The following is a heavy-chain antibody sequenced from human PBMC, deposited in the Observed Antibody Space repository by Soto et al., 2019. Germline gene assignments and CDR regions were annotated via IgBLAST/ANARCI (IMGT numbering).Heavy chain of an antibody. CDR2: MYHTGTT. V-gene: IGHV4-4*07. Sequence: LSETLSLTCSVSGGSISRYYWSWIRQTAGKRLEWIGRMYHTGTTDYNPSLKRRLSMSVDTSKNQFSLRLSSVTAADTALYYCARDVGYTGYEQGNPFDLWGQGTMVTVSS. J-gene: IGHJ3*01. CDR1: GGSISRYY. CDR3: ARDVGYTGYEQGNPFDL. D-gene: IGHD5-12*01.